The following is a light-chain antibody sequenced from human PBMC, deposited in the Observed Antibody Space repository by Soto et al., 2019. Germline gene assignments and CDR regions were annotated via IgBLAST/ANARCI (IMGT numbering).Light chain of an antibody. CDR3: SSYVGDSAYA. CDR2: EGS. Sequence: QSVLTQPASMSGSPGQSITISCSGTTYGFETYNQVSWYQQHPGKAPKILIYEGSKRLSGVSNRFSGSKSGNTASLTISGLQAEDEADYFCSSYVGDSAYAFGTGTKVTVL. CDR1: TYGFETYNQ. J-gene: IGLJ1*01. V-gene: IGLV2-23*01.